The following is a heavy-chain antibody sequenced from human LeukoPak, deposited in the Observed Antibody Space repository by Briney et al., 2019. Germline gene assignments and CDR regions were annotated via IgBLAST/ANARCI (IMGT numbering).Heavy chain of an antibody. CDR2: IYYSGNT. V-gene: IGHV4-39*01. CDR3: ARSDSSSSLVLGSYYGMDV. Sequence: TPSETLSLTCTVSGGSIISSSYYWVWIRQSPGKGLEWIGTIYYSGNTYYNPSLKSRVTISVDTSKNQFSLQLTSVTAADTAVYYCARSDSSSSLVLGSYYGMDVWGLGTTVTVSS. J-gene: IGHJ6*02. CDR1: GGSIISSSYY. D-gene: IGHD6-6*01.